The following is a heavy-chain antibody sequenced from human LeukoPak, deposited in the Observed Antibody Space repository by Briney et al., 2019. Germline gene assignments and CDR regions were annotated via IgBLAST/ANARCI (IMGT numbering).Heavy chain of an antibody. CDR3: ARLYYDSSGYADY. Sequence: SETLSLTCTVSGGSISSYYWSWIRQPPGKGLEWIGYIYYSGSTYYNPSLKSRVTISVDTSKNQFSLKLSSVTAADTAVYYCARLYYDSSGYADYWGQGTLVTVSS. J-gene: IGHJ4*02. CDR1: GGSISSYY. V-gene: IGHV4-59*01. D-gene: IGHD3-22*01. CDR2: IYYSGST.